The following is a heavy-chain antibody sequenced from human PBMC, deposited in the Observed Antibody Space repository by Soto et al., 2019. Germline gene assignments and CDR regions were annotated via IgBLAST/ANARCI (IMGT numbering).Heavy chain of an antibody. D-gene: IGHD2-15*01. CDR3: ARDGGDVVAGGVALDI. Sequence: QVQLVESGGGVVQPGRSLRLSCAASGFTFSYYAMHWVRQAPGKGLEWVAVRSYEGGNKYHADSVKGRFTIARDNSKDTLSLQMYSLRAEDTAVYYCARDGGDVVAGGVALDIWGQGTIGTVSS. CDR2: RSYEGGNK. J-gene: IGHJ3*02. V-gene: IGHV3-30-3*01. CDR1: GFTFSYYA.